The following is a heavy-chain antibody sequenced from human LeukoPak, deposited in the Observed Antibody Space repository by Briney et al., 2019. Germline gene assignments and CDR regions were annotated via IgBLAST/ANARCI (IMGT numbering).Heavy chain of an antibody. CDR3: ARARYGSGGYFFDF. J-gene: IGHJ4*02. D-gene: IGHD3-10*01. V-gene: IGHV3-7*04. Sequence: GGSLRLSCAASGFTVSSNYMSWVRQAPGKGLEWVANIKQDGSDIYFVDSVKGRFTISRDNAKNSLYLQMNSLRGEDTAVYYCARARYGSGGYFFDFWGQGTLVTVSS. CDR1: GFTVSSNY. CDR2: IKQDGSDI.